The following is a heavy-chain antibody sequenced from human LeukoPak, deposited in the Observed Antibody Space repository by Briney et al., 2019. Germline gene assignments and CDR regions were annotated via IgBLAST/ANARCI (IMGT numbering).Heavy chain of an antibody. CDR2: ISRGGSPI. CDR3: TRVSWRGEIF. D-gene: IGHD3-3*01. CDR1: GFTFSSYG. J-gene: IGHJ4*02. Sequence: GRSLRLSCAASGFTFSSYGMNWVRQAPGKGLEWVSSISRGGSPIFYADSVRGRFTTSRDNAKKSLFLQMTSLRAEDTAVYYCTRVSWRGEIFWGQGTLVSVSS. V-gene: IGHV3-48*04.